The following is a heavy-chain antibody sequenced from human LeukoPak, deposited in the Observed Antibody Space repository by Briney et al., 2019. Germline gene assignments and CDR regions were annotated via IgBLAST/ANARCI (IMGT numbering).Heavy chain of an antibody. CDR1: GFTFSSYS. J-gene: IGHJ4*02. CDR3: ARVSGVATIAIGYFDY. CDR2: ISSSSSYI. D-gene: IGHD5-12*01. Sequence: GGSLRLSCAASGFTFSSYSMNWVRQAPGKGLEWVSSISSSSSYIYYADSVKGRFTISRDSAKNSLYLQMNSLRAEDTAVYYCARVSGVATIAIGYFDYWGQGTLVTVSS. V-gene: IGHV3-21*01.